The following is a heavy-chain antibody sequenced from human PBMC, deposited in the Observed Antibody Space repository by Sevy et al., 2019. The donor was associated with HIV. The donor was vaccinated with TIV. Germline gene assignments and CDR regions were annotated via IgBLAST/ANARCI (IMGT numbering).Heavy chain of an antibody. Sequence: GGSLRLSCAASGFPFSYYWMHWVRQAPGKGLEWVATINQDESTKFYVDSMKGRFTVSRDNAKNSLYLLMNSLRADDTAIYYCVAVYSAGWAFGSWGHGTLVTVSS. J-gene: IGHJ5*01. V-gene: IGHV3-7*03. D-gene: IGHD6-19*01. CDR2: INQDESTK. CDR1: GFPFSYYW. CDR3: VAVYSAGWAFGS.